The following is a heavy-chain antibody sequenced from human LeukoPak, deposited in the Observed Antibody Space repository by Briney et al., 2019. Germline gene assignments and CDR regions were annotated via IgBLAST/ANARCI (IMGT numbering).Heavy chain of an antibody. CDR3: ARDGGYCVSTTCYSRAEYYYYGLDA. V-gene: IGHV3-7*03. CDR1: GFSFSSYW. Sequence: GGSLRLSCAASGFSFSSYWMSWVRQAPGKGLEWVANIKQDGSERYYVDSVKGRFTISRDNAKNSLYLQMNSLRAEDTAVYYCARDGGYCVSTTCYSRAEYYYYGLDAWGQGTTVTVSS. CDR2: IKQDGSER. D-gene: IGHD2-2*02. J-gene: IGHJ6*02.